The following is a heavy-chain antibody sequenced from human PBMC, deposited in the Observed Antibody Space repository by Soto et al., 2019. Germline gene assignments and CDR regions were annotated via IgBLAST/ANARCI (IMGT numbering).Heavy chain of an antibody. CDR3: AASAPPATNYYYAMDV. CDR1: GGSVSSGIFY. CDR2: FYDIGST. V-gene: IGHV4-61*01. Sequence: SETLSLTCTVSGGSVSSGIFYWSWIRRPPGKGLEWIGYFYDIGSTNYNPSLRSRVTMSVDTSKNQFSLKLSSVTAADTAVYYCAASAPPATNYYYAMDVWGKGTTV. J-gene: IGHJ6*04. D-gene: IGHD5-12*01.